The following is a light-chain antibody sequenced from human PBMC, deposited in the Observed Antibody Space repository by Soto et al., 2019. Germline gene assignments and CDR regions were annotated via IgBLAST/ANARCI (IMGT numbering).Light chain of an antibody. V-gene: IGKV1-39*01. CDR2: AAS. Sequence: DIQMTQSPSSLSASVGYRVTITCRASQSISNYLNCYQQTPGKAPKLLIYAASTLPRGVPSRFSGSGSGTDFTLTISSLEPEDFATYYCQQSYSMPPWTFGQGTKVDIK. CDR3: QQSYSMPPWT. J-gene: IGKJ1*01. CDR1: QSISNY.